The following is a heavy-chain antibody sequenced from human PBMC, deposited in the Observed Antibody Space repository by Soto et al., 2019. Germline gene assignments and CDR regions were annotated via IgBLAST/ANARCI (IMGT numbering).Heavy chain of an antibody. CDR1: GFTFGDYA. V-gene: IGHV3-49*03. D-gene: IGHD6-13*01. J-gene: IGHJ4*02. CDR3: TRDWIGQQLVPYYFDY. Sequence: GGSLRLSCTASGFTFGDYAMSWFRQAPGKGLEWVGFIRSKAYGGTTEYAASVKGRFTISRDDSKSIAYLQMNSLKTEDTAVYYCTRDWIGQQLVPYYFDYWGQGTLVTVSS. CDR2: IRSKAYGGTT.